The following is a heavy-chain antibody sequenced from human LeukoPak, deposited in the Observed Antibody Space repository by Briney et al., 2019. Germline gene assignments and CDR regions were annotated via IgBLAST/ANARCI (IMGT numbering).Heavy chain of an antibody. CDR1: GGSFSGYY. D-gene: IGHD3-10*01. CDR2: INHSGST. V-gene: IGHV4-34*01. CDR3: ARVGSSGSGNYYNDRGAFDY. J-gene: IGHJ4*02. Sequence: SETLSLTCAVYGGSFSGYYWSWIRQPPGKGLEWIGEINHSGSTNYNPSLKSGVTISVDTSKNQFSLKLSSVTAADTAVYCCARVGSSGSGNYYNDRGAFDYWGERTLVTVSS.